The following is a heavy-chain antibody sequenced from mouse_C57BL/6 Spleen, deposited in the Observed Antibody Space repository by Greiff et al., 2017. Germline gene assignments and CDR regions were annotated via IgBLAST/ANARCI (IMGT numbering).Heavy chain of an antibody. D-gene: IGHD1-1*01. CDR3: ARGHYYYGSMDY. V-gene: IGHV7-1*01. CDR1: GFTFSDFY. Sequence: EVMLVESGGGLVQSGRSLRLSCATSGFTFSDFYMEWVRQAPGKGLEWIAASRNKANDYTTEYSASVKGRFIVSRDTSQSILYLQMNALRAEDTAIYYCARGHYYYGSMDYWGQGTSVTVSS. J-gene: IGHJ4*01. CDR2: SRNKANDYTT.